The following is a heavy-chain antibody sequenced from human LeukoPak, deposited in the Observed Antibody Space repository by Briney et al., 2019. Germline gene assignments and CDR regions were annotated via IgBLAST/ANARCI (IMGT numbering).Heavy chain of an antibody. D-gene: IGHD2-15*01. Sequence: GGSLRLSCAASGFTFSDYYMSWIRQAPGKGLEWVSYISSSGSTIYYADSVKGRLTISRDNAKNSLYLQMNSLRAEDTAVYYCARDRRYCSGGSCYSNYYYYYGMDVWGQGTTVTVSS. J-gene: IGHJ6*02. CDR3: ARDRRYCSGGSCYSNYYYYYGMDV. CDR1: GFTFSDYY. V-gene: IGHV3-11*01. CDR2: ISSSGSTI.